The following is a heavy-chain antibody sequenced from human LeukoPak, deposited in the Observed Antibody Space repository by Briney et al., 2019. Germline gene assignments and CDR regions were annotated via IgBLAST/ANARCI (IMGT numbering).Heavy chain of an antibody. CDR2: INHSGST. CDR3: ARTNYGGHYFDY. D-gene: IGHD4-23*01. V-gene: IGHV4-34*01. CDR1: GGSFSGYY. Sequence: SETLSLTCAVHGGSFSGYYWSWIRQPPGKGLEWIGEINHSGSTNYNPSLKSRVTISVDTSKNQFSLKLSSVTAADTAVYYCARTNYGGHYFDYWGQGTLVTVSS. J-gene: IGHJ4*02.